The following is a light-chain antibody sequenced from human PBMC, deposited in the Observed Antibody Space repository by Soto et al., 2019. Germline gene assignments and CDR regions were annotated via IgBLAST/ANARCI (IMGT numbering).Light chain of an antibody. V-gene: IGKV1-39*01. Sequence: IQMTQSTSSLSTSVGDMVTITCRASQSIITFLNWYQQKPGKAPKRLISTASSLQSGVPSTFSGSGSGTDFTLTIRSLQPEDSATYYCQQSYSSPRTFGHGTKVDIK. CDR2: TAS. J-gene: IGKJ1*01. CDR1: QSIITF. CDR3: QQSYSSPRT.